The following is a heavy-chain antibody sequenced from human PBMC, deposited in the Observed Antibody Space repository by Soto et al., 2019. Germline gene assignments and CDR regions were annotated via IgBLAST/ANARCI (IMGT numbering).Heavy chain of an antibody. J-gene: IGHJ3*02. CDR1: GYTFTSYG. CDR3: GRLRYYCTNGVCYTRAFDI. D-gene: IGHD2-8*01. Sequence: QVQLVQSGAEVKKPGASVKVSCKASGYTFTSYGISWVRQAPGQGLEWMGWISAYNGNTNYAQKLQGRVTMTTDTSTSTAYMELRGLRYDDTAVYYCGRLRYYCTNGVCYTRAFDIWGQGTMVTVSS. V-gene: IGHV1-18*01. CDR2: ISAYNGNT.